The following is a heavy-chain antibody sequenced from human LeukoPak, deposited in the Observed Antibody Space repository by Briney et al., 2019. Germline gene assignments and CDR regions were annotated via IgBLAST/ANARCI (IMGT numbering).Heavy chain of an antibody. CDR3: ARDGDYGGLDY. V-gene: IGHV3-30-3*01. J-gene: IGHJ4*02. CDR2: ISYDGSNK. CDR1: GFTFSSYA. D-gene: IGHD4-23*01. Sequence: PGRSLRLSCAASGFTFSSYAMHWVRRAPGKGLEWVAVISYDGSNKYYADSVKGRFTISRDNSKNTLYLQMNSLRAEDTAVYYCARDGDYGGLDYWGQGTLVTVSS.